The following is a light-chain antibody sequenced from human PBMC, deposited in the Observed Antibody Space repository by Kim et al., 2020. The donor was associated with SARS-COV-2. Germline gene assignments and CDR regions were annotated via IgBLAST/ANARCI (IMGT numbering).Light chain of an antibody. Sequence: ASVGDRVTITCRASQDISSWLALYQQKPGKAPKILISAASSLQSGVPSRFSGSGSGTDFTLTISSLQPEDFASYYCQRADSFPLGFGGGTKVDIK. CDR3: QRADSFPLG. CDR1: QDISSW. CDR2: AAS. V-gene: IGKV1-12*01. J-gene: IGKJ4*01.